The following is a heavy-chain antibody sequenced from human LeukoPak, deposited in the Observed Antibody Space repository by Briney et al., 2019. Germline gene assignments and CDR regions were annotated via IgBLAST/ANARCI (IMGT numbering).Heavy chain of an antibody. CDR3: ARALFGVVITTGLYYYGMDV. CDR2: IYSGGST. CDR1: GFTVSSNY. D-gene: IGHD3-3*01. J-gene: IGHJ6*02. Sequence: GGSLRLSCAASGFTVSSNYMSWVRQAPGQGPEWVSVIYSGGSTYYADSVKDRFTISRDKSKNTLYLQMNSLRAEDTAVYYCARALFGVVITTGLYYYGMDVWGQGTTVTVSS. V-gene: IGHV3-66*02.